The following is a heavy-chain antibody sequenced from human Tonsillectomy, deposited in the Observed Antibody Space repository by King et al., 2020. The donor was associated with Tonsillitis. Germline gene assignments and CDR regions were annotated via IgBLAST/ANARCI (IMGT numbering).Heavy chain of an antibody. CDR2: INTNTGNQ. V-gene: IGHV7-4-1*01. CDR1: GYTFTSYA. Sequence: QLVQSGSELKKPGASVKVSCKASGYTFTSYAMNWVRQAPGQGLEWMGWINTNTGNQTYAQGFTGRFVFTLETSVSTAYLQIGSLKAEDTAVYYCARDRRVTFDWYKKSHFDYWGQGTLVTVSS. CDR3: ARDRRVTFDWYKKSHFDY. J-gene: IGHJ4*02. D-gene: IGHD3-9*01.